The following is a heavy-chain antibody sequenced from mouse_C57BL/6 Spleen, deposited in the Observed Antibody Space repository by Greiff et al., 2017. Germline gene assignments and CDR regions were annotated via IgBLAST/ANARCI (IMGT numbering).Heavy chain of an antibody. CDR1: GFTFSSYP. D-gene: IGHD1-1*01. CDR3: ARDYGSSHYYAMDY. CDR2: ISGGGGNT. V-gene: IGHV5-9*01. J-gene: IGHJ4*01. Sequence: EVKLMESGGGLVKPGGSLKLSCAASGFTFSSYPMSWVRQTPEKRLEWVATISGGGGNTYYPDSVKGRFTISRDNAKNTLYLQMSSLRSEDTALYYCARDYGSSHYYAMDYWGQGTSVTVSS.